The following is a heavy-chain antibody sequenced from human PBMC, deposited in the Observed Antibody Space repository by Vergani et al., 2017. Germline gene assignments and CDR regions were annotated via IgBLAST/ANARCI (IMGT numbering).Heavy chain of an antibody. CDR2: ISWNSGAV. CDR1: GITFWKFG. J-gene: IGHJ4*02. D-gene: IGHD3-22*01. V-gene: IGHV3-9*01. CDR3: AKIFGWDSSGFDDY. Sequence: EVDLVESGGGLAQPGGSLRLSCEASGITFWKFGMHWVRQGPGKGLEWVSGISWNSGAVDYADSVRGRFTISRDNAKNSLFLEMNSLSVEDTAMYYCAKIFGWDSSGFDDYWGQGTLVTVSS.